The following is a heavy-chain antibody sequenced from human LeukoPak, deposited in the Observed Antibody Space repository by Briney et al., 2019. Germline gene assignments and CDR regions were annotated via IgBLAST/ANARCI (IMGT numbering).Heavy chain of an antibody. CDR3: ASRASGCTNSVCYTDKDNWFDP. D-gene: IGHD2-8*01. V-gene: IGHV1-69*04. Sequence: SVKVSFNASGGTFSSYAISWVRQAPGQGHEWMGSVIPIPGIANYAQQSHDRVTITADKSTSTAYMELSSLRSEDTAVYYCASRASGCTNSVCYTDKDNWFDPWGQGTLVTVSS. J-gene: IGHJ5*02. CDR1: GGTFSSYA. CDR2: VIPIPGIA.